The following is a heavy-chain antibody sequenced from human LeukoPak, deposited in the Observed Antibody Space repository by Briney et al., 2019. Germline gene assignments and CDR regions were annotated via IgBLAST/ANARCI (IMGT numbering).Heavy chain of an antibody. Sequence: SETLSLTCTVSGGSISSYYWSWIRQPPGKGLEWVGYIYYSGSTNYNPSLKSRVTISVDTSKNQFSLKLSSVTAADTAVYYCARGDPLVAYGYWGQGTLVTVSS. CDR3: ARGDPLVAYGY. V-gene: IGHV4-59*01. CDR1: GGSISSYY. CDR2: IYYSGST. D-gene: IGHD2-15*01. J-gene: IGHJ4*02.